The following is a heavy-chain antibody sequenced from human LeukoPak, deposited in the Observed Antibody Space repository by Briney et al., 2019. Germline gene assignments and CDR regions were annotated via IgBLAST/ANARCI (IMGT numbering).Heavy chain of an antibody. CDR1: GGSINSRSDY. D-gene: IGHD4/OR15-4a*01. CDR3: ARRPGEYGGNDFDY. CDR2: IYYSGSP. V-gene: IGHV4-39*01. J-gene: IGHJ4*02. Sequence: SETLSLTCTVSGGSINSRSDYWGWIRQPPGKGLEWIGSIYYSGSPHYNPSLKSRVTMSIDMSKNQFSLRLSSVTAADPAVYYCARRPGEYGGNDFDYWGQGTLVTVSS.